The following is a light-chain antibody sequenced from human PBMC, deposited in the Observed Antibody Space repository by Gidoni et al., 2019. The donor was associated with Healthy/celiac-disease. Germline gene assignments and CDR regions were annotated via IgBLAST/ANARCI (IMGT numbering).Light chain of an antibody. CDR2: EDS. J-gene: IGLJ1*01. Sequence: SYELTQPPSVSVSPGQTARITCPGDALPKKYAYWYQQKSGQDPVLVIYEDSKRPSGIPERFSGSSSGTMATLTISGAQVEDEADYYCYSTDSSGNHYVFGTGTKVTVL. CDR3: YSTDSSGNHYV. CDR1: ALPKKY. V-gene: IGLV3-10*01.